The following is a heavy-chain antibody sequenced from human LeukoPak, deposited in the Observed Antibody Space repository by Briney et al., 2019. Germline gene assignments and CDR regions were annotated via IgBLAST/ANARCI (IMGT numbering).Heavy chain of an antibody. V-gene: IGHV4-34*01. D-gene: IGHD3-22*01. CDR2: INHSGST. J-gene: IGHJ3*02. CDR1: GGSFSGYY. Sequence: PSETLSLTCAVYGGSFSGYYWSWIRQPPGKGLEWIGEINHSGSTNYNPSLKSRVTISVDTSKNQFSLKLSSVTAADTAVYYCARGYRLKYYYDSSGYYGSRGAFDIWGQGTMVTVSS. CDR3: ARGYRLKYYYDSSGYYGSRGAFDI.